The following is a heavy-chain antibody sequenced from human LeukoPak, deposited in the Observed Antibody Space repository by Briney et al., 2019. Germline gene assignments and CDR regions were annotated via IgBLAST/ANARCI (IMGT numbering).Heavy chain of an antibody. V-gene: IGHV3-23*01. CDR2: ISNGGDHT. D-gene: IGHD3-9*01. J-gene: IGHJ4*02. CDR3: AKDRLYFGNDFGDY. Sequence: GGSLRLPCVASGFTFRDFSISWVRQAPGKGLEWASVISNGGDHTYYADSVKGRFAISRDNSKNTLYLQMNSLRTEDTAIYYCAKDRLYFGNDFGDYWGQGALVTVSS. CDR1: GFTFRDFS.